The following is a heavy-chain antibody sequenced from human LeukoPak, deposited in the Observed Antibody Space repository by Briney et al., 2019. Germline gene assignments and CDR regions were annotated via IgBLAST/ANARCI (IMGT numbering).Heavy chain of an antibody. Sequence: SETLSLTCTVSGGSISSSSYYWGWIRQPPGKGLEWIGTIYYSGSTYYNPSLKSRVTISEDTSKNQFSLKPSSVTAADTAVYYCARPAYGSGSYSGFDHWGQGTLVTVSS. D-gene: IGHD3-10*01. CDR1: GGSISSSSYY. CDR3: ARPAYGSGSYSGFDH. V-gene: IGHV4-39*01. CDR2: IYYSGST. J-gene: IGHJ4*02.